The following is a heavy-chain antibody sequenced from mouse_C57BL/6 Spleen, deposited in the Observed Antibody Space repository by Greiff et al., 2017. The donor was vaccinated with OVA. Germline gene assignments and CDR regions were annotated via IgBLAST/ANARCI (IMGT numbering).Heavy chain of an antibody. CDR2: ISYDGSN. CDR3: ARDGDDGYFDY. V-gene: IGHV3-6*01. D-gene: IGHD2-3*01. CDR1: GYSITSGYY. Sequence: DVKLQESGPGLVKPSQSLSLTCSVTGYSITSGYYWNWIRQFPGNKLEWMGYISYDGSNNYNPSLKNRISITRDTSKNQFFLKLNSVTTEDTATYYCARDGDDGYFDYWGQGTTLTVSS. J-gene: IGHJ2*01.